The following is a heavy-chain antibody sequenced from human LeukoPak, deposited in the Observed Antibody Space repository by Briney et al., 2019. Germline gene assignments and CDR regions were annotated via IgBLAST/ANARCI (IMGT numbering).Heavy chain of an antibody. Sequence: GGSLRLSCAASGFTFSSYGMHWVRQAPGTGLEWVSGIRGSGGYTYYADSVKGRFSISRDNSKNTLYLQMNSLRAEDTAVYYCAKAPAPGYSSSNYFDYWGQGTLVTVSS. V-gene: IGHV3-23*01. CDR2: IRGSGGYT. CDR3: AKAPAPGYSSSNYFDY. J-gene: IGHJ4*02. CDR1: GFTFSSYG. D-gene: IGHD6-6*01.